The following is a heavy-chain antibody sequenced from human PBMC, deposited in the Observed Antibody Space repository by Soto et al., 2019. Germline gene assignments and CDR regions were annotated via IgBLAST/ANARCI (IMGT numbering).Heavy chain of an antibody. D-gene: IGHD4-4*01. CDR1: GGSISSYY. Sequence: SETLSLTCTVSGGSISSYYWSWIRQPPGKGLEWIGYIYYSGSTNYNPSLKSRVTISVDTSKNQFSLKLSSVTAADTAVYYCALQYLTAYYYYMDVWGKGTTVTVSS. J-gene: IGHJ6*03. V-gene: IGHV4-59*01. CDR3: ALQYLTAYYYYMDV. CDR2: IYYSGST.